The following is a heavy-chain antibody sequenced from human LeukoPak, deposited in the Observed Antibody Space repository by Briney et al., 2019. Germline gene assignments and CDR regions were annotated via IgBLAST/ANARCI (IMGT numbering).Heavy chain of an antibody. CDR1: GFTFDNYA. CDR2: ISSTGGST. J-gene: IGHJ1*01. V-gene: IGHV3-23*01. D-gene: IGHD3-10*01. Sequence: GGSLRLSCAVSGFTFDNYAMGWVRQAPGKGLEWVSGISSTGGSTYYADSLRGRFTISRDNANNSISLQMNSLRVEDTALYYCVRSITMFQYWGQGTLVTVSS. CDR3: VRSITMFQY.